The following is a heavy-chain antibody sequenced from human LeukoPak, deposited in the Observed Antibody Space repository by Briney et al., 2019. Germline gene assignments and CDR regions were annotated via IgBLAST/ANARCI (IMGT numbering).Heavy chain of an antibody. D-gene: IGHD3-10*01. V-gene: IGHV3-23*01. CDR2: ISGSGGST. Sequence: GGSLRLSCAASGFTFSSYAMSWVRLAPGKGLEWVSAISGSGGSTYYADSVKGRFTISRDNSKNTLYLQMNSLRAEDTAVYYCAKSLGMVRGAHDAFDIWGQGTMVTVSS. CDR3: AKSLGMVRGAHDAFDI. CDR1: GFTFSSYA. J-gene: IGHJ3*02.